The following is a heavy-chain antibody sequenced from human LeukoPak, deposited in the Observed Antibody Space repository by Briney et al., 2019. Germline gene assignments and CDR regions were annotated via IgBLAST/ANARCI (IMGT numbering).Heavy chain of an antibody. CDR3: ARDRWFRSVDTAMVPSFDY. V-gene: IGHV3-7*01. J-gene: IGHJ4*02. D-gene: IGHD5-18*01. CDR1: GFTFSSYG. CDR2: IKQDGSEK. Sequence: GGSLRLSCAASGFTFSSYGMSWVRQAPGKGLEWVANIKQDGSEKYYVDSVKGRFTISRDNAKNSLYLQMNSLRAEDTAVYYCARDRWFRSVDTAMVPSFDYWGQGTLVTVSS.